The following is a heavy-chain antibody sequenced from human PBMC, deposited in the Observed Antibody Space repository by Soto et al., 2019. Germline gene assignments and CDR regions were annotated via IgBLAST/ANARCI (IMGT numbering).Heavy chain of an antibody. CDR2: IIPILGIA. CDR3: ARDWDTASC. V-gene: IGHV1-69*04. Sequence: ASVKVSCKASGYTFTGYDINWVRQATGQGLEWMGRIIPILGIANYAQKFQGRVTITADKSTSTAYMELSSLRSEDTAVYYCARDWDTASCWGQGTLVTVSS. CDR1: GYTFTGYD. J-gene: IGHJ4*02. D-gene: IGHD5-18*01.